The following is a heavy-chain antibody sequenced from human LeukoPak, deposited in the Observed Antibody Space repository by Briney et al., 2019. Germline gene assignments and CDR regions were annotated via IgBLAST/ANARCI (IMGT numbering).Heavy chain of an antibody. CDR1: GGSINNYY. CDR3: ARYSNYAGANFDY. CDR2: IYDSGAT. D-gene: IGHD4-11*01. Sequence: SETLSLTCTVSGGSINNYYWTWIRQSPGKGLEWIGYIYDSGATYYNPSLKSRVAISVDTSKNQFSLKLSSVTAADSAMYYCARYSNYAGANFDYWGQGTLVSVSS. V-gene: IGHV4-59*01. J-gene: IGHJ4*02.